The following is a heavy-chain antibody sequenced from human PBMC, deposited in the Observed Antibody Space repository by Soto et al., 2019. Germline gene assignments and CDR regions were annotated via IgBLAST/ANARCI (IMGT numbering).Heavy chain of an antibody. CDR1: GGSISSYY. V-gene: IGHV4-59*01. J-gene: IGHJ6*02. CDR3: ARGVGDGYNGLRYYYGMDV. CDR2: IYYSGST. D-gene: IGHD3-10*01. Sequence: PSETLSLTCTVSGGSISSYYWSWIRQRPGKGLEWIGYIYYSGSTNYNPSLKSRVTISVDTSKNQFSLKLSSVTAADTAVYYCARGVGDGYNGLRYYYGMDVWGQGTTVTVSS.